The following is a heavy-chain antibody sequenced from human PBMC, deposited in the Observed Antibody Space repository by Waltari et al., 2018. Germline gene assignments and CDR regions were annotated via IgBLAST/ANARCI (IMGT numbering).Heavy chain of an antibody. Sequence: QVQLVESGGGVVQPGGSLRPSCAACGFTFSSYAMHWVRKAPGKGLEWVAFIRYDGSNKYYADSVKCRFTISRDNSKNTLYLQMNSLRAEDTAVYYCAQGVTDFDYWGQGTLVTVSS. CDR2: IRYDGSNK. V-gene: IGHV3-30*02. CDR3: AQGVTDFDY. D-gene: IGHD2-21*02. J-gene: IGHJ4*02. CDR1: GFTFSSYA.